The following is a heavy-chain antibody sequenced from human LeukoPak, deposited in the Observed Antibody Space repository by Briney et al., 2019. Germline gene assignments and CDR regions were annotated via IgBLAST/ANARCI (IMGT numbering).Heavy chain of an antibody. J-gene: IGHJ4*02. Sequence: PGGSLRLSCAASGFTFSSYGMHWVRQAPGKGLEWVAVISYDGSNKYYADSVKGRFTISRDNSKNTLYLQMNSLRAEDTAVYYCAKDHSITMVRGVIIPPNFDYWGQGTLVTVSS. CDR1: GFTFSSYG. V-gene: IGHV3-30*18. CDR3: AKDHSITMVRGVIIPPNFDY. D-gene: IGHD3-10*01. CDR2: ISYDGSNK.